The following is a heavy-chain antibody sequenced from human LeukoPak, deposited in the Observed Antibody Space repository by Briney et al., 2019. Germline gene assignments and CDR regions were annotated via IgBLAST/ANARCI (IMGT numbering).Heavy chain of an antibody. CDR3: AKVSRYCSSTSCYTYYYYYGMDV. CDR1: GFTFSSYA. D-gene: IGHD2-2*02. V-gene: IGHV3-30*18. CDR2: ISYDGSNK. J-gene: IGHJ6*02. Sequence: GGSLRLSCAASGFTFSSYAMSWVRQAPGKGLEWVAVISYDGSNKYYADSVKGRFTISRDNSKNTLYLQMNSLRAEDTAVYYCAKVSRYCSSTSCYTYYYYYGMDVWGQGTTVTVSS.